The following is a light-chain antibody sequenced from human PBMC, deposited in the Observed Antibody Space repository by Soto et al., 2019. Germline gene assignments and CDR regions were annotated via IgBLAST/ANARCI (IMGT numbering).Light chain of an antibody. V-gene: IGKV3D-15*01. Sequence: EIVMTQSPATLSVSPGERATLSCRASQSVSSNLAWYQQKPGQAPSLLIYDISARATGIPTRFSGSGSGTEXXXTXXXXXXXDXAVYYCQQYNDWPLTFGGGTKVEIK. J-gene: IGKJ4*01. CDR2: DIS. CDR3: QQYNDWPLT. CDR1: QSVSSN.